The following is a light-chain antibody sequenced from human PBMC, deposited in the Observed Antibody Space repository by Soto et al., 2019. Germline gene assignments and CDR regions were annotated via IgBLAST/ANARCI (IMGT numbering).Light chain of an antibody. CDR1: QSVSSSY. V-gene: IGKV3-20*01. Sequence: EIVLTQSPGTLSLSPGERATLSCRASQSVSSSYLAWYQQKPGQAPRLLIYGASSRATGIPDRFSGSGSGTDFALTISRLGPEDFAVYYCQQDGSSPPHTFGQGTTLEIK. CDR2: GAS. CDR3: QQDGSSPPHT. J-gene: IGKJ2*01.